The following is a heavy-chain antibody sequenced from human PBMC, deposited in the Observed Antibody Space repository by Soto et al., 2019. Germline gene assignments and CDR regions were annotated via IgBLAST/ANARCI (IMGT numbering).Heavy chain of an antibody. J-gene: IGHJ6*02. CDR1: GFTFSSYW. V-gene: IGHV3-23*01. Sequence: GGSLRLSCAASGFTFSSYWMHWVRQAPGKGLEWVSRIGESGTPTYYADSVKGRFTISRDNSGNTLFLEMYSLRAEDTAVYYCARYIPGVRYYGMDVWGQGTTVTVSS. CDR3: ARYIPGVRYYGMDV. CDR2: IGESGTPT. D-gene: IGHD2-2*01.